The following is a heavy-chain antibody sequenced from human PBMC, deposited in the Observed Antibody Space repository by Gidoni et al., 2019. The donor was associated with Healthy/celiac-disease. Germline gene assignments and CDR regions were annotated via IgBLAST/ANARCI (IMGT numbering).Heavy chain of an antibody. CDR1: GGTFSSYA. D-gene: IGHD5-12*01. CDR2: IIPIFGTA. Sequence: QFQLVQSGAEVKKPGSSVKVSCKASGGTFSSYAISWVRQAPGQGLEWMGGIIPIFGTANYAQKFKGRVTITADESTSTAYMELSSLRSEDTAVYYCAVATSYDHWSDYYYYYGMDVWGQGTTVTVSS. J-gene: IGHJ6*02. V-gene: IGHV1-69*01. CDR3: AVATSYDHWSDYYYYYGMDV.